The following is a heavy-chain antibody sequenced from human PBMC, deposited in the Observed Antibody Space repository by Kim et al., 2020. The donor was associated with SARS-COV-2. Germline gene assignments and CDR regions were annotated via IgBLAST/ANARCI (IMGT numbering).Heavy chain of an antibody. CDR2: T. Sequence: TYYAAPGKGRFTSARDNSKNTLHLQMSSLRAEDTAVYYCAKVIGDLDYWGQGTLVTVSS. V-gene: IGHV3-23*01. D-gene: IGHD7-27*01. J-gene: IGHJ4*02. CDR3: AKVIGDLDY.